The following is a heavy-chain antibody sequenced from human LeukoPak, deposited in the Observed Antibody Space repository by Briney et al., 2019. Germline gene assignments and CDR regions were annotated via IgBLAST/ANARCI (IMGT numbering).Heavy chain of an antibody. CDR2: IYYSGGT. V-gene: IGHV4-59*12. CDR3: ASVNWNSDYYYYMDV. D-gene: IGHD1-7*01. J-gene: IGHJ6*03. CDR1: GDSISSYY. Sequence: SETLSLTCTVSGDSISSYYWSWLRQPPGKGLQWIEYIYYSGGTTYNPSLKSRVTISVDRSKNQFSLKLSSVTAADTAVYYCASVNWNSDYYYYMDVWGKGTTGTVSS.